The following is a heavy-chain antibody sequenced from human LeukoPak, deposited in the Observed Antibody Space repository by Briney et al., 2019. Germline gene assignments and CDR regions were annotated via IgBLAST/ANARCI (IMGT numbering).Heavy chain of an antibody. CDR2: IDPSDSYT. CDR1: GYSFTSYW. D-gene: IGHD4-17*01. V-gene: IGHV5-10-1*01. Sequence: GESLKISCKGSGYSFTSYWISWVRQMPGKGLEWMGRIDPSDSYTNYSPSFQGHVTISADKSISTAYLQWSSLKASDTAMYYCARHSTVPYYYYGMDVWGQGTLVTVSS. J-gene: IGHJ6*02. CDR3: ARHSTVPYYYYGMDV.